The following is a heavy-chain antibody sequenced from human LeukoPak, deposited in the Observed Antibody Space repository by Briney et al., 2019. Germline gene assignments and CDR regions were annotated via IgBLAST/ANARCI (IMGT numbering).Heavy chain of an antibody. Sequence: GESLKISCKDSGYSFTGYWIGWVRQMPGKGLEWMGIIYPGDSDTRYSPSFQGQVTISADKSISTAYLQWSSLKASDTAMYYCARFSHSYGFGYWGQGTLVTVSS. CDR3: ARFSHSYGFGY. CDR2: IYPGDSDT. J-gene: IGHJ4*02. D-gene: IGHD5-18*01. V-gene: IGHV5-51*01. CDR1: GYSFTGYW.